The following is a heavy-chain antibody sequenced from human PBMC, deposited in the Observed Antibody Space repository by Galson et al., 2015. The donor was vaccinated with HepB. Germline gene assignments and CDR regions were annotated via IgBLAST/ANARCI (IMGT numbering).Heavy chain of an antibody. Sequence: ETLSLTCAVYGGSFSGYYWTWIRQPPGKGLEWIGEIHHSGNTTYNPSLKSRVSISGDASKNQFSLKVTSLTAADTAVYFCARGLTRNQFLWPLNWFDPWGQGTLVIVSS. CDR2: IHHSGNT. D-gene: IGHD3-10*01. CDR3: ARGLTRNQFLWPLNWFDP. J-gene: IGHJ5*02. V-gene: IGHV4-34*01. CDR1: GGSFSGYY.